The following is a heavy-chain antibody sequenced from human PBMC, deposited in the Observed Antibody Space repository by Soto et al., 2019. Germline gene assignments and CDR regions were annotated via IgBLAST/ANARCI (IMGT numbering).Heavy chain of an antibody. CDR3: AREYYDFWSGYYFSYGMDV. V-gene: IGHV4-30-4*01. CDR2: IYYSGST. CDR1: GGSISSGDYY. D-gene: IGHD3-3*01. J-gene: IGHJ6*02. Sequence: SETLSLTCTVSGGSISSGDYYWSWIRQPPGKGMEWIGYIYYSGSTYYNPSLKSRVTISVDTSKIQFSLKLSSVTAADTAVYYCAREYYDFWSGYYFSYGMDVWGQGTTVTVSS.